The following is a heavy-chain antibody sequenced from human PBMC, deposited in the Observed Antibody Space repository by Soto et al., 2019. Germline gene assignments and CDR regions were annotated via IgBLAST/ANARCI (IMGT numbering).Heavy chain of an antibody. D-gene: IGHD2-2*01. J-gene: IGHJ4*02. CDR2: ISGSGAST. V-gene: IGHV3-23*01. Sequence: GGSLRLSCAASGFTFSSYAMSWVRQAPGKGLEWVSAISGSGASTYYAESVKGRFTISRDNSKSTLYLQMNSLRAEDTAIYYCTPIPAAMDYRGQGTLVTVSS. CDR1: GFTFSSYA. CDR3: TPIPAAMDY.